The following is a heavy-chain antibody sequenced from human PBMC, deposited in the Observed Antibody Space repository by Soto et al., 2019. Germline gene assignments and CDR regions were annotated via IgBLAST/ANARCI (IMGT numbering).Heavy chain of an antibody. CDR1: GFTFSSYG. V-gene: IGHV3-33*05. CDR2: ISYDGSNK. J-gene: IGHJ4*02. CDR3: ARAIGAADAF. D-gene: IGHD6-13*01. Sequence: GGSLRLSCAASGFTFSSYGMHWVRQAPGKGLEWVAVISYDGSNKYYADSVKGRFTISRDNAKNSFYLQMNSLRAEDTALYFCARAIGAADAFWGQGILVTVSS.